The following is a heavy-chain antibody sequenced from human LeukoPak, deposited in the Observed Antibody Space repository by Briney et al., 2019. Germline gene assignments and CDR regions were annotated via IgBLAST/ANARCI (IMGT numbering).Heavy chain of an antibody. Sequence: PSETLSLTCAVYGGSFSGYYWSWIRQPPGKGLEWIGEINHSGSTNYNPSLKSRVTISVDTSKNQFSLKLSSVTAADTAVYYCARVGRSSSFFFDYWGQGTLVTVSS. CDR2: INHSGST. D-gene: IGHD6-6*01. J-gene: IGHJ4*02. CDR1: GGSFSGYY. V-gene: IGHV4-34*01. CDR3: ARVGRSSSFFFDY.